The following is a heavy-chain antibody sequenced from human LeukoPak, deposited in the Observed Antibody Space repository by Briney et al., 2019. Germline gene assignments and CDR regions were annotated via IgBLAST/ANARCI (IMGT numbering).Heavy chain of an antibody. D-gene: IGHD3-10*01. CDR2: IWYDGSNK. J-gene: IGHJ5*02. CDR3: ARDDLVTSSGSGWLDP. CDR1: GFTFSSYG. V-gene: IGHV3-33*01. Sequence: GRSLRLSCAASGFTFSSYGMHWVRQAPGKGLEWVAVIWYDGSNKYYADSVKGRFTISRDNAKSSLYLQMNSLRAEDTAVYFCARDDLVTSSGSGWLDPWGQGTLVTVSS.